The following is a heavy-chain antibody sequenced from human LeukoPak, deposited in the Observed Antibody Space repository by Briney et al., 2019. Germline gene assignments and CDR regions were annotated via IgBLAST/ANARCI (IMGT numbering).Heavy chain of an antibody. CDR3: ATGAYCGGDCYSYFQH. CDR2: FDPEDGET. D-gene: IGHD2-21*02. CDR1: GYXLTXLS. Sequence: KXSCXVSGYXLTXLSXHWVRQAPGKGLEWMGGFDPEDGETIYAQKFQGRVTMTEDTSTDTAYMELSSLRSEDTAVYYCATGAYCGGDCYSYFQHWGQGTLVTVSS. V-gene: IGHV1-24*01. J-gene: IGHJ1*01.